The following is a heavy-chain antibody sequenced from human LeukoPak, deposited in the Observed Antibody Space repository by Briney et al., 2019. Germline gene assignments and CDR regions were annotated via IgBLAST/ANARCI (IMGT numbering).Heavy chain of an antibody. CDR1: GYTFTSYD. V-gene: IGHV1-8*01. CDR3: ARGARDVITGNYDFWSGYPGPDY. J-gene: IGHJ4*02. D-gene: IGHD3-3*01. CDR2: MNPNSGNT. Sequence: ASVKVSCKASGYTFTSYDINWVRQATGQGLEWTGWMNPNSGNTGYAQKFRGRVTMTRNTSISTAYMELSSLRSEDTAVYYCARGARDVITGNYDFWSGYPGPDYWGQGTLVTVSS.